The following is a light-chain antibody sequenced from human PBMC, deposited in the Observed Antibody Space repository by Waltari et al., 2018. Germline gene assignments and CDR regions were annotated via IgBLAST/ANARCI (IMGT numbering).Light chain of an antibody. CDR1: SEHSAYA. V-gene: IGLV4-69*01. CDR3: QTWDPDTVV. Sequence: QLAVTQSPSASASLGASVKLTCTLSSEHSAYAIAWHQHQPEKGPRFLMKIDGGGGHTKGDGIPVRFSGFSTVAERYLTISSRQYEDEAAYYCQTWDPDTVVFCGGTKLTV. CDR2: IDGGGGH. J-gene: IGLJ2*01.